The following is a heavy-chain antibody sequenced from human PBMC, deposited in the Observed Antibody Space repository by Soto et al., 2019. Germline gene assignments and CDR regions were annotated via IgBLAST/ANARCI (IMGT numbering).Heavy chain of an antibody. CDR3: ARYLYYGSGRSFDY. V-gene: IGHV3-33*01. CDR2: IWYDGSNN. CDR1: GFTFSSYG. D-gene: IGHD3-10*01. J-gene: IGHJ4*02. Sequence: QVQLVESGGGVVQPGRSLRLSCAASGFTFSSYGMHWVRQAPGKGLEWVAVIWYDGSNNYYADSVKGRFTISRDNSKNSLYLEMNSLRAEGTAVYYCARYLYYGSGRSFDYWGQGTLGNVSS.